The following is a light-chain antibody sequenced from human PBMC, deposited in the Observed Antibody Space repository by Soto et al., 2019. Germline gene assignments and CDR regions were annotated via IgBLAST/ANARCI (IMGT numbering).Light chain of an antibody. V-gene: IGLV2-14*03. CDR2: DVS. J-gene: IGLJ1*01. CDR3: YSYTSSNTCV. Sequence: QSVLTQPASVSGSPGQSITISCTGTSSDVGGYNYVSWYQHHPGKVPQLMIYDVSNRPSGVSNRFSGSKSGNTASLTISGLQAEDEADYYCYSYTSSNTCVFGTGTKLTVL. CDR1: SSDVGGYNY.